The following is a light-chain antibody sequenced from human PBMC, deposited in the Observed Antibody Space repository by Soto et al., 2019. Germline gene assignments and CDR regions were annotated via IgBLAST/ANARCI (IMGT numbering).Light chain of an antibody. CDR2: EVS. V-gene: IGLV2-18*01. CDR3: SLYTSSSTVA. Sequence: QSALTQPPSVSGSPGQSVTIPCTASSSDDGSYNRVSWYQQPPGTPPKLMIYEVSNRPSGVPDRFSGSKSGNTASLTLSGLQAEDEANYYCSLYTSSSTVAFGGGTKVTVL. J-gene: IGLJ2*01. CDR1: SSDDGSYNR.